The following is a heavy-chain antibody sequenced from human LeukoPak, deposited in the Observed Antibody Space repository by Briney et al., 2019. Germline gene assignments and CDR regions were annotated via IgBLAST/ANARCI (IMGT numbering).Heavy chain of an antibody. CDR2: INNVGSHI. CDR3: ARNSMIRGAGDGMDV. V-gene: IGHV3-21*01. Sequence: GGSLRLSCAASGFTFSSSAMNWVRDAPGKGVEWGSSINNVGSHIYYADSVKGRFTISRDNAKNSLYLQMNSLRAEDTAVYYCARNSMIRGAGDGMDVWGQGTTVTVSS. J-gene: IGHJ6*02. CDR1: GFTFSSSA. D-gene: IGHD3-10*01.